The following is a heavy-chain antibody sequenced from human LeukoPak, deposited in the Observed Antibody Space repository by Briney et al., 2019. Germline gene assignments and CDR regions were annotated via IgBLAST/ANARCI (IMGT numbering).Heavy chain of an antibody. CDR3: ASSTYYYDSSGYLPPHY. D-gene: IGHD3-22*01. CDR1: GGTFSSYA. Sequence: GASVKVSCKASGGTFSSYAISWVRQAPGQGLEWMGGIIPIFGTANYAQKFQGRVTITTDESTSTAYMELSSLRSEDTAVYYCASSTYYYDSSGYLPPHYWGQGTLATVSS. V-gene: IGHV1-69*05. CDR2: IIPIFGTA. J-gene: IGHJ4*02.